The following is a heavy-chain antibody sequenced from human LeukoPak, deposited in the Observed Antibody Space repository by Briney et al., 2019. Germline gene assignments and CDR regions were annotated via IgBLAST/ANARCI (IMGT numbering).Heavy chain of an antibody. D-gene: IGHD3-10*01. V-gene: IGHV3-21*01. CDR2: ISSSSSYI. CDR1: GFTFSSYS. CDR3: ARDQGPYYYGSGSYFLDY. J-gene: IGHJ4*02. Sequence: GGSLRLSCAASGFTFSSYSMNWVRQAPGKGLAWVSSISSSSSYIYYADSVKGRFTISRDNAKNSLYLQMNSLRAEDTAVYYCARDQGPYYYGSGSYFLDYWGQGTLVTVSS.